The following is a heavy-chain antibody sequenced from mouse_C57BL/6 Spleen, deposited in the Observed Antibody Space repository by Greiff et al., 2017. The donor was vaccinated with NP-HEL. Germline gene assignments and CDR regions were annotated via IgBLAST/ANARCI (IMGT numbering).Heavy chain of an antibody. J-gene: IGHJ4*01. CDR1: GYTFTGYW. D-gene: IGHD1-1*01. Sequence: QVQLQQSGAELMKPGASVKLSCKATGYTFTGYWIEWVKQRPGHGLEWIGEILPGSGSTNYNEKFKSKATLTVDTSSSTAYMQLSSLTSEDSAVYYCANYGSSFYAMDYWGQGTSVTVSS. CDR3: ANYGSSFYAMDY. CDR2: ILPGSGST. V-gene: IGHV1-9*01.